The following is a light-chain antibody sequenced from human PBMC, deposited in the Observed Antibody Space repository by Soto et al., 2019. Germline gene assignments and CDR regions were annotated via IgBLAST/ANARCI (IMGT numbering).Light chain of an antibody. CDR2: ANS. CDR1: TSNIGAGYD. J-gene: IGLJ1*01. V-gene: IGLV1-40*01. Sequence: QSVLTQPPSVSGAPGQRVIVSCTGSTSNIGAGYDVHWYQQLPGTSPKLLIFANSNRPSGVPDRFSASRSGSSASLTITGLKAEDEADYYSQSYDTSLSGSYVFGSGTKVTV. CDR3: QSYDTSLSGSYV.